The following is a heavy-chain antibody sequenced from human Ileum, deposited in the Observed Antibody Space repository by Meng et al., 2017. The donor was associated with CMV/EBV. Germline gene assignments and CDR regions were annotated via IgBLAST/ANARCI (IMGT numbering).Heavy chain of an antibody. CDR1: CVSLCRGSYR. CDR3: ARCEVLKPLDY. J-gene: IGHJ4*02. Sequence: CSLSCVSLCRGSYRSTCILQPPVKRLEWLEYISYPRTTHYHPSLKRRVTTLVTKSTNLFSLKLTSVSSADTAVYYCARCEVLKPLDYWGQGTLVTVSS. V-gene: IGHV4-61*01. CDR2: ISYPRTT.